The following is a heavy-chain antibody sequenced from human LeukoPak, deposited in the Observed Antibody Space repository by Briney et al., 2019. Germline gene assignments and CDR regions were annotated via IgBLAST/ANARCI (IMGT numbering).Heavy chain of an antibody. CDR2: IYTSGST. V-gene: IGHV4-61*02. Sequence: SQTLSLTCTVSGGSISSGSYYWSWIRQPAGKGLGWIGRIYTSGSTNYNPSLKSRVTISVDTSKNQFSLKLSSVTAADTAVYYCARDLPIVGATSGWFDPWGQGTLVTVSS. J-gene: IGHJ5*02. D-gene: IGHD1-26*01. CDR1: GGSISSGSYY. CDR3: ARDLPIVGATSGWFDP.